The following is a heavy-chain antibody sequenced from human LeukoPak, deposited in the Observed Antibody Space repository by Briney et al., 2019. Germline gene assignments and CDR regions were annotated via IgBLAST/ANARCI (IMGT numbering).Heavy chain of an antibody. Sequence: GGSLRLSCAASGFTVRSNYMSWVRQAPGMGLEWVSVIYSGGSTYYANSVKGRFTISRDNSNNTLYLQMNRLRAEDTTVYYCARGGGYSGYDLFDYWGQGTLVTVSS. CDR3: ARGGGYSGYDLFDY. CDR1: GFTVRSNY. CDR2: IYSGGST. D-gene: IGHD5-12*01. J-gene: IGHJ4*02. V-gene: IGHV3-66*02.